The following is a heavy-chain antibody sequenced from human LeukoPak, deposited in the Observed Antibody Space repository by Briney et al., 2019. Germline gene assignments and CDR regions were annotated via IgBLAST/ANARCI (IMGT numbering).Heavy chain of an antibody. CDR2: IYPGDSDT. J-gene: IGHJ4*02. CDR3: AREDMAGQSFDY. CDR1: GFNFATSW. Sequence: GESLKIFCKGSGFNFATSWIGWVRQLPGQGLEWMGIIYPGDSDTRYSPSFQGQVTISADKSISTAYLQWSSLKASDTAMYYCAREDMAGQSFDYWGQGTLVTVSS. D-gene: IGHD5-24*01. V-gene: IGHV5-51*01.